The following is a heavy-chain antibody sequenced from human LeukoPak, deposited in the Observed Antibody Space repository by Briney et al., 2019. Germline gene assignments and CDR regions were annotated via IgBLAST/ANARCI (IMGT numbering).Heavy chain of an antibody. V-gene: IGHV5-51*01. D-gene: IGHD2-21*02. J-gene: IGHJ5*01. Sequence: GESLKISCQGSGYTFTSYWIGWVRQMPVKGLEWMGSIYPGDSDTKYSPSFQGQVAISVDKSTNTAYLQWKSLKASDTAMYYCARGDVVRGVSWFDSWGQGALVTSPQ. CDR3: ARGDVVRGVSWFDS. CDR1: GYTFTSYW. CDR2: IYPGDSDT.